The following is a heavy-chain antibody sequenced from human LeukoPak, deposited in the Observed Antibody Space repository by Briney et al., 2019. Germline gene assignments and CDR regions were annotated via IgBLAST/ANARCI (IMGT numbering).Heavy chain of an antibody. D-gene: IGHD3/OR15-3a*01. Sequence: SSETLFLTCTVSGYSISSTYYWGWIRQPPGKGLEWVGNVYHSGTTQYNPSLKSRVTISVDTSNNQFSLRLSSVTAADTAVYYCASTSWTYKYNWFDPWGQGTLVTVSS. CDR3: ASTSWTYKYNWFDP. V-gene: IGHV4-38-2*02. CDR2: VYHSGTT. CDR1: GYSISSTYY. J-gene: IGHJ5*02.